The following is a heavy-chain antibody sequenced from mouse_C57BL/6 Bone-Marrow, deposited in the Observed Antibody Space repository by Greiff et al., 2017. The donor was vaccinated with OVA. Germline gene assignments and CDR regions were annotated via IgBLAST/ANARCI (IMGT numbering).Heavy chain of an antibody. J-gene: IGHJ2*01. D-gene: IGHD2-4*01. Sequence: QVQLQQSGPELVKPGASVKISCKASGYAFSSSWMNWVKQRPGKGLEWIGRIYPGDGDTNYNGKFKGKATLTADKSSSTAYMQLSSLTSEDSAVYFCAREDYDYDGYFDYWGQGTTLTVSS. CDR2: IYPGDGDT. V-gene: IGHV1-82*01. CDR1: GYAFSSSW. CDR3: AREDYDYDGYFDY.